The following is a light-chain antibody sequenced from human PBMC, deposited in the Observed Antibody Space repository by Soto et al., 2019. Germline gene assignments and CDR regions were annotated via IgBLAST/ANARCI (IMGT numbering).Light chain of an antibody. CDR2: RND. V-gene: IGLV1-47*01. Sequence: QSVLTQPPSASGTPGQRVTISCSGSSSNIGSNYVYWYQQLPGSAPKLLIYRNDQRPSGVPDRFSASKSGTAASLAISGLRSEDEAHYHCAAWDDSLSAVVFGGGTKLTVL. J-gene: IGLJ2*01. CDR1: SSNIGSNY. CDR3: AAWDDSLSAVV.